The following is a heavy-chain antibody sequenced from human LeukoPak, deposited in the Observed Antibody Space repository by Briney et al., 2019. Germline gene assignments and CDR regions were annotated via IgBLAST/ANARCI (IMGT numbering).Heavy chain of an antibody. CDR3: ARVGLDPYSSSWYLPDY. Sequence: ASVKVSCKASGYTFTSYGISWVRQAPGQGLEWMGWISAYNGNTNYAQKLQGRVTMTTDTSTSTAYMELRSLRSDDTAVYYCARVGLDPYSSSWYLPDYWGQGTQVTVSS. D-gene: IGHD6-13*01. CDR1: GYTFTSYG. CDR2: ISAYNGNT. J-gene: IGHJ4*02. V-gene: IGHV1-18*01.